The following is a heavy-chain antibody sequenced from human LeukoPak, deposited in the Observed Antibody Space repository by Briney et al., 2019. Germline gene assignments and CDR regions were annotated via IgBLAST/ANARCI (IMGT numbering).Heavy chain of an antibody. J-gene: IGHJ5*02. D-gene: IGHD3-9*01. CDR2: IYTSGST. Sequence: SETLSLTCTVSSGSISSYDWSWIRQPAGKGLEWIGRIYTSGSTNYNPSLKSRVTMSVDTSKNQFSLKLSSVTAADTAVYYCARDERRYYDTLTGHRRYFDWFDPWGQGTLVTVSS. V-gene: IGHV4-4*07. CDR3: ARDERRYYDTLTGHRRYFDWFDP. CDR1: SGSISSYD.